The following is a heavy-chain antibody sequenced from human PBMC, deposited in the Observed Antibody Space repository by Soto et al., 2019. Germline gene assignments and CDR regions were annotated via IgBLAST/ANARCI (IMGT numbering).Heavy chain of an antibody. J-gene: IGHJ5*01. Sequence: QVQLVESGGGVVQPGRSLRLSCAASGFTFSIYGMHWVRQAPGKGLEWVAFAWFDGSIEYYADSVKGRFTISRDNSKNTLYLQMNSLRAEDTAVYYCARDNHLGYCSGGSCYGLDSWGQGTLVTVSS. CDR3: ARDNHLGYCSGGSCYGLDS. V-gene: IGHV3-33*01. CDR1: GFTFSIYG. D-gene: IGHD2-15*01. CDR2: AWFDGSIE.